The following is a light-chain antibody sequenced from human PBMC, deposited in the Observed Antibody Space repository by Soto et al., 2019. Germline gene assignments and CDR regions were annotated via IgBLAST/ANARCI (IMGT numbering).Light chain of an antibody. Sequence: DIQMIQSPPSLAASVGDRVTITCRASQGIRNDIGWYQQKPGKAPKRLIYAASSLQSGVPSRFSGIGSGTDFTLTISSLQPEDFATYYCLQYNTYPWTFGQGTKVEI. V-gene: IGKV1-17*01. CDR3: LQYNTYPWT. J-gene: IGKJ1*01. CDR1: QGIRND. CDR2: AAS.